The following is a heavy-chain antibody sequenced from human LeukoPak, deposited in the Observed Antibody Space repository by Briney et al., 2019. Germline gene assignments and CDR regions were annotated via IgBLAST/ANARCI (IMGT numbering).Heavy chain of an antibody. CDR1: GFTFSTYS. J-gene: IGHJ4*02. V-gene: IGHV3-21*01. CDR2: ISSSGSTI. Sequence: GGSLRLSCAASGFTFSTYSMNWVRQAPGKGLEWVSAISSSGSTIYYADPVKGRFTISRDNAKNSLYLQMNSLRAEDAAVYYCARDKSTGYRWDYWGQGTLVTVSS. D-gene: IGHD5-24*01. CDR3: ARDKSTGYRWDY.